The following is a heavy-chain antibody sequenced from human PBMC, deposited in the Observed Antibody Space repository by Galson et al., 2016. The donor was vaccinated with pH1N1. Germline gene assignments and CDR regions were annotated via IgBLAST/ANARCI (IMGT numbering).Heavy chain of an antibody. CDR1: GLTFTNYA. Sequence: SLRLSCAASGLTFTNYAMTWVCRAPGKGLEWVSDISGTGDNTRYADSVKGRFTISRDNSRNTLFLQMNSLRPEDTAVYYCAKVDRDDYGDYALDYWGQGTLVTVSS. V-gene: IGHV3-23*01. CDR3: AKVDRDDYGDYALDY. CDR2: ISGTGDNT. D-gene: IGHD4-17*01. J-gene: IGHJ4*02.